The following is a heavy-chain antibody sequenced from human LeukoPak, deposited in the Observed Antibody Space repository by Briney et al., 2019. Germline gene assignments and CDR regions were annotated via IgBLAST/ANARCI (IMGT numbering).Heavy chain of an antibody. Sequence: TSETLSLTCAVSGGSITSGAWWSWVRQPPGKGLEWIGEINHSGSTYYNPSLKSRVTISVDSSKNQFSLKLTSVTAADTAVYYCATLGEYYDSSGYYYNWGQGTLVTVSS. CDR3: ATLGEYYDSSGYYYN. V-gene: IGHV4-4*02. J-gene: IGHJ4*02. CDR1: GGSITSGAW. CDR2: INHSGST. D-gene: IGHD3-22*01.